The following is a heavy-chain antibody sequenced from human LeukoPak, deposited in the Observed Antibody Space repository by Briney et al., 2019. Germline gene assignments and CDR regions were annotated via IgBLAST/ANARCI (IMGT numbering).Heavy chain of an antibody. D-gene: IGHD2-2*01. Sequence: GGSLRLSCAASGFTFSSYAMHWVRQAPGKGLEWVAVISYDGSNKYYADSVEGRFAISRDNSKNTLYLQMNSLRAGDTAVYYCARAPGYCSSTSCSRNYYYYYMDVWGKGTTVTVSS. V-gene: IGHV3-30*09. J-gene: IGHJ6*03. CDR2: ISYDGSNK. CDR3: ARAPGYCSSTSCSRNYYYYYMDV. CDR1: GFTFSSYA.